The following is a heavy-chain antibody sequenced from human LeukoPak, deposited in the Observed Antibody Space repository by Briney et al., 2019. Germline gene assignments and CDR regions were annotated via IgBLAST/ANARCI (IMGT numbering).Heavy chain of an antibody. J-gene: IGHJ4*02. CDR3: ARDANRVFDY. CDR2: TYYRSKWYN. Sequence: SQTLSLTCAISGDSVSSSTDAWNWIRQSPSRGLEWLGRTYYRSKWYNDYAVSVESRITINPDTSKNQFSLQLNSVTPEDTAVYYCARDANRVFDYWGQGTLVTVSS. V-gene: IGHV6-1*01. CDR1: GDSVSSSTDA. D-gene: IGHD1-14*01.